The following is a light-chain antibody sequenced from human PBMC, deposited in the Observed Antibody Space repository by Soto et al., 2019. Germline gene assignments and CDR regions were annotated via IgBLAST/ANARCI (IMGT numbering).Light chain of an antibody. Sequence: QSVLTQPASVSGSPGQSITMSCSGTSEDVGGYNYVSWYQHHPGKAPKLLIYEVTNRPSGLSDRFSGSKSGNTASLTISGLQAEDEADYYCSSYTNSNTLVFGTGTKLTVL. J-gene: IGLJ1*01. CDR2: EVT. CDR3: SSYTNSNTLV. CDR1: SEDVGGYNY. V-gene: IGLV2-14*01.